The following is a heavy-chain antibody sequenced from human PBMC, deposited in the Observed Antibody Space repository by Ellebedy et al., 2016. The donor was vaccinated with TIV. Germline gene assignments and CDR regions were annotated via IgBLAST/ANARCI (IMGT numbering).Heavy chain of an antibody. J-gene: IGHJ4*02. CDR1: GGSFSGYY. CDR3: ARALLSTVTSGRPFFGY. Sequence: MPSETLSLTCAVYGGSFSGYYWSWIRQPPGKGLEWIGEINHSGSTNYNPSLKSRGTISVDTSKNQFSLKLSSVTAADTAVYYCARALLSTVTSGRPFFGYWGQGTLVTVSS. CDR2: INHSGST. D-gene: IGHD4-17*01. V-gene: IGHV4-34*01.